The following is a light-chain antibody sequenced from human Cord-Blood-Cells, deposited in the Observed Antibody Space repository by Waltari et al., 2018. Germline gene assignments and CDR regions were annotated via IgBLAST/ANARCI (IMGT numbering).Light chain of an antibody. V-gene: IGKV3-15*01. Sequence: EIVMTQSPATLSVSPGERATLSCRASQSVSSNLAWYQQKPGQAPRLLIYGESTRATGIPARFSGSGSGTEFTLTIRSLQSEDFAVYYCQQYNNWPPGTFCQGIKQEIK. J-gene: IGKJ2*01. CDR2: GES. CDR3: QQYNNWPPGT. CDR1: QSVSSN.